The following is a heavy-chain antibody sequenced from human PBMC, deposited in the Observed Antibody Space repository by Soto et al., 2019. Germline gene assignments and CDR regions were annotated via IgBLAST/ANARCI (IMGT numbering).Heavy chain of an antibody. J-gene: IGHJ4*02. CDR3: ARGGGYSFGSLFDY. Sequence: SETLSLTXTVSGDSISFYYWSWIRQPPGKGLEWIGYIYHSGSAMYNPSLKRRVSMSIDTSNSQFSLKLSSVTAADTAVHFCARGGGYSFGSLFDYWGRGTMVTVSS. CDR2: IYHSGSA. D-gene: IGHD5-18*01. CDR1: GDSISFYY. V-gene: IGHV4-59*01.